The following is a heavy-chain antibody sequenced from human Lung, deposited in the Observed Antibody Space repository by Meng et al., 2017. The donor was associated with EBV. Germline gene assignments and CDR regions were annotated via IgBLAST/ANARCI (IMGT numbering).Heavy chain of an antibody. CDR3: ARFSSSKGLDY. D-gene: IGHD4-11*01. J-gene: IGHJ4*02. V-gene: IGHV4-61*01. Sequence: QVRLQGAGQGLVNPSASLSLTCTVSGASVSSGSYDWSWIRQPPGKGLEWIVYIYYSGSTNYNPSLKSRVTISVDTSKNQFSLKLSSVTAADTAVYYCARFSSSKGLDYWGQGTLVTVSS. CDR1: GASVSSGSYD. CDR2: IYYSGST.